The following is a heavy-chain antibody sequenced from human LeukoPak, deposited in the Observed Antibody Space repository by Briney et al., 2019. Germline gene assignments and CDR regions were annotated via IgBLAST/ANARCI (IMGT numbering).Heavy chain of an antibody. CDR1: GYSFTSYW. CDR3: ARARGDHYSFDY. Sequence: GESLKISCKGSGYSFTSYWIGWVRQMPGKGLEWMGIIYLGDSDTNYSPSLQGHVTISADKSISAAYLQWSNLKASDTAMYYCARARGDHYSFDYWGQGTLVTVSS. V-gene: IGHV5-51*01. CDR2: IYLGDSDT. D-gene: IGHD3-10*01. J-gene: IGHJ4*02.